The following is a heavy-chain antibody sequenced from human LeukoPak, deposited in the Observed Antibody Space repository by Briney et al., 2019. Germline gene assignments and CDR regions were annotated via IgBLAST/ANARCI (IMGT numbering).Heavy chain of an antibody. V-gene: IGHV4-59*01. CDR1: GGSISSYY. CDR2: IYYSGST. J-gene: IGHJ4*02. Sequence: SETLSLTCTVSGGSISSYYWSWIRQPPGKGLEWIGYIYYSGSTNYNPSLKSRVTISVDTSKSQFSLKLSSVTAADTAVYYCARGAVAGRMGCWGQGTLVTVSS. D-gene: IGHD6-19*01. CDR3: ARGAVAGRMGC.